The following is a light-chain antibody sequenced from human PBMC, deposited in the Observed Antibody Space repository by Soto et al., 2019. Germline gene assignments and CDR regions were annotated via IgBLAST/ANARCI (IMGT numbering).Light chain of an antibody. CDR3: SSYTASDIRL. CDR2: DVS. V-gene: IGLV2-14*01. CDR1: SNDVGGFNY. J-gene: IGLJ2*01. Sequence: QSALTQPASVSGSPGQSITISCTGTSNDVGGFNYVSWYQQYPGKAPKVIIYDVSNRPSGVSDRFSGSKSGNTATLTISGLQAEDEGDFYCSSYTASDIRLFGGGTKLPVL.